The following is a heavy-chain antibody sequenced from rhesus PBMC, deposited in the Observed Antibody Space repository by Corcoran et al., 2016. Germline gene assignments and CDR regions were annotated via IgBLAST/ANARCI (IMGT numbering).Heavy chain of an antibody. J-gene: IGHJ3*01. D-gene: IGHD3-3*01. V-gene: IGHV4-173*01. Sequence: QLQLQESDPGLGKPSETLSLTCAVSGGSISSNYWGGIRQPPGKGLEWIGRISGSSGSTDYNPSLKSRVTISTDTCKNQFSLKLSSVTAADTAVYYCAISSPPYYKFWTGYPAAFECWRQGRRVTV. CDR3: AISSPPYYKFWTGYPAAFEC. CDR1: GGSISSNY. CDR2: ISGSSGST.